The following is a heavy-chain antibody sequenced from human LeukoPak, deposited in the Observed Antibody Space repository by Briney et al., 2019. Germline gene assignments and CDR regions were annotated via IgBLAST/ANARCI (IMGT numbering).Heavy chain of an antibody. CDR3: AREQYDFWSGYRRTYYMDV. Sequence: SETLSLTCTVSGGSISSGSYYWSWIRQLAGKGLEWIGRIYTSGSTNYNPSLKSRVTISVDTSKNQFSLKLSSVTAADTAVYYCAREQYDFWSGYRRTYYMDVWGKGTTVTVSS. CDR1: GGSISSGSYY. V-gene: IGHV4-61*02. D-gene: IGHD3-3*01. J-gene: IGHJ6*03. CDR2: IYTSGST.